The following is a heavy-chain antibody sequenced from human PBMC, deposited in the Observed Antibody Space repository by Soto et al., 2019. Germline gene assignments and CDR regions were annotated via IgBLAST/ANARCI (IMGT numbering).Heavy chain of an antibody. J-gene: IGHJ4*02. CDR3: AKGEYSDGFLFDY. D-gene: IGHD5-18*01. CDR1: GFTFSSYG. Sequence: GGSLRLSCAPSGFTFSSYGMLWVRQAPGKGLEWVTAISYYGRNKFYASSVKGRFTISRDNSKHPLSPQLKNLTAEDTALYYCAKGEYSDGFLFDYWGQGTLVTVSS. V-gene: IGHV3-30*18. CDR2: ISYYGRNK.